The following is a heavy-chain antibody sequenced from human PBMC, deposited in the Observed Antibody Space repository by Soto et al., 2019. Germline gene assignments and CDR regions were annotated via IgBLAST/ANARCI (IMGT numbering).Heavy chain of an antibody. Sequence: QITLKESGPTLVKPTQTLTLTCTFSGFSLSSSGVGAGRIRQPPGNTLEWLTFIYWDDDKRYSPSLKSRLTITMDASKNPLVLTLTNLDPVDSATYFCARLVVAGITYDFVSWGQGTLLTVSS. J-gene: IGHJ4*02. D-gene: IGHD2-21*01. CDR1: GFSLSSSGVG. CDR3: ARLVVAGITYDFVS. V-gene: IGHV2-5*02. CDR2: IYWDDDK.